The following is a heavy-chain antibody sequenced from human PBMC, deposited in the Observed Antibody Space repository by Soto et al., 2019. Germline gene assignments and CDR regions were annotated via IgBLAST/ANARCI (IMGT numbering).Heavy chain of an antibody. J-gene: IGHJ4*02. V-gene: IGHV1-69*06. Sequence: ASVKVSCKASGGTFSSYAISWVRQAPGQGLEWMGGIIPIFGTANYAQKFQGRVTITADKSTSTAYMELSSLRSEDTAVYYCARGKKKLVRPLWYFDYWGQGTLVTVSS. CDR2: IIPIFGTA. CDR3: ARGKKKLVRPLWYFDY. CDR1: GGTFSSYA. D-gene: IGHD6-13*01.